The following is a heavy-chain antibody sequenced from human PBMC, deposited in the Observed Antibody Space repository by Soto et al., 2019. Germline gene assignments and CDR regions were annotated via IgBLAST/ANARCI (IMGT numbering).Heavy chain of an antibody. J-gene: IGHJ5*02. CDR1: GGSISSSSYY. V-gene: IGHV4-39*01. CDR2: IYYSGST. D-gene: IGHD6-6*01. CDR3: AGRGGIAARRLFDP. Sequence: SETLSLTCSVSGGSISSSSYYWCWIRQPPGKGLEWIGSIYYSGSTYYNPSLKSRVTISVDTSKNQFSLKLSSVTAADTAVYYCAGRGGIAARRLFDPWGQGTLVTVSS.